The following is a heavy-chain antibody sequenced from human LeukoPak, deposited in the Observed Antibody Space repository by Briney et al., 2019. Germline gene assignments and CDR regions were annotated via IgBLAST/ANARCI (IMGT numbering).Heavy chain of an antibody. Sequence: GGSLRLSCAASGFTFSGYSMNWVRQAPGRGLEWVSYISSSGGTIYYADSVKGRFTISRDNAKNSLYLQMNSLKTDDAAVYYCTTVHAGGFLDWGQGTLVTVSS. J-gene: IGHJ1*01. CDR3: TTVHAGGFLD. CDR1: GFTFSGYS. V-gene: IGHV3-48*01. D-gene: IGHD2/OR15-2a*01. CDR2: ISSSGGTI.